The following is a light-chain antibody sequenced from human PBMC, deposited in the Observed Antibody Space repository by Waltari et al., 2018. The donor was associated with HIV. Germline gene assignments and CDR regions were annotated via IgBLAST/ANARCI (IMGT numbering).Light chain of an antibody. CDR3: QVWDSSRDHPVV. V-gene: IGLV3-21*04. J-gene: IGLJ2*01. Sequence: SYVLTQPPSVSVAPGKTARFTCGGYNIGSKSVHWYQQKPGQAPILVIYYDSDRPSGIPERFSGSNSGNTATLTISRVEAGDEADYYCQVWDSSRDHPVVFGGGTKLTVL. CDR1: NIGSKS. CDR2: YDS.